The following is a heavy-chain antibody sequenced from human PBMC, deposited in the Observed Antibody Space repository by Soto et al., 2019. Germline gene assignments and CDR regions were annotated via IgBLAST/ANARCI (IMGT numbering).Heavy chain of an antibody. V-gene: IGHV1-69*13. D-gene: IGHD5-12*01. CDR3: ARGRGYSGDDHYYYFDMDV. CDR1: GGTFNNYP. J-gene: IGHJ6*02. Sequence: SVKVSCKASGGTFNNYPITWVRQAPGQGLEWMGGSIPIFGTANYAQKFQGRVTISVDESTSTAYMELSSLRSEDTAVYYCARGRGYSGDDHYYYFDMDVWGQGTTVTVSS. CDR2: SIPIFGTA.